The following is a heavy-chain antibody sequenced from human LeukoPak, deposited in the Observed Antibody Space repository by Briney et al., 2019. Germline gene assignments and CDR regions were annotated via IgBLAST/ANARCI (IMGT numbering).Heavy chain of an antibody. J-gene: IGHJ4*02. CDR1: GGSVRSGSYY. CDR3: ATTYYYGSGTYSLVY. Sequence: SETLSLTCTVSGGSVRSGSYYWSWIRQPPGKGLEWIGYIYYSGSTKYNPSLKSRVTISEDASKNQFSLKLSSVTAADTAVYYCATTYYYGSGTYSLVYWGQGTLVTVSS. V-gene: IGHV4-61*01. CDR2: IYYSGST. D-gene: IGHD3-10*01.